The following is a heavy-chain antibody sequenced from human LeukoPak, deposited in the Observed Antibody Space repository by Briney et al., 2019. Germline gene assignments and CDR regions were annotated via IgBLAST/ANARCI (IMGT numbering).Heavy chain of an antibody. Sequence: PGGSLRLSCAASGFTLSDYSMNWVRQAPGKGLEWVSSISRNSHHVYYGGSVWGRFTISRDDARNSLFLEMNSLRAEDMAVYYCVRDFMAMGGTTACLHYWGQGTLVTVSS. V-gene: IGHV3-21*01. J-gene: IGHJ4*02. D-gene: IGHD1-26*01. CDR3: VRDFMAMGGTTACLHY. CDR1: GFTLSDYS. CDR2: ISRNSHHV.